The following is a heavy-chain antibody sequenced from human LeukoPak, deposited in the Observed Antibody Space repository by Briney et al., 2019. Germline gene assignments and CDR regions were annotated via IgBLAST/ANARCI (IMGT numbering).Heavy chain of an antibody. Sequence: GGSLRLSCAASGFTFSTYAMHWVRQAPGKGLEWVSYISDSSTLTYYADSVKGRFTISRDNAKNSLSLQLNSLRDEDTAVYFCAKVIRGGYGMDVWGQGTTVTVSS. J-gene: IGHJ6*02. CDR1: GFTFSTYA. CDR2: ISDSSTLT. V-gene: IGHV3-48*02. CDR3: AKVIRGGYGMDV. D-gene: IGHD3-10*01.